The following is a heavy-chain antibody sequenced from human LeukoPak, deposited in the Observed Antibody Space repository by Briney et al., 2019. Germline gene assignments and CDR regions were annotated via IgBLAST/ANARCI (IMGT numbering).Heavy chain of an antibody. CDR3: ARDAKDIWSGHFDY. CDR1: GYTFTNYG. CDR2: ISANNGNT. D-gene: IGHD3-3*01. J-gene: IGHJ4*02. Sequence: ASVKLSCKSSGYTFTNYGFSWVRQAPGQGLEWMGWISANNGNTNYAQKVQGRVTMTTDTSTSTAYMELRSLRSDDTAVYYCARDAKDIWSGHFDYWGQGTLVTVSS. V-gene: IGHV1-18*01.